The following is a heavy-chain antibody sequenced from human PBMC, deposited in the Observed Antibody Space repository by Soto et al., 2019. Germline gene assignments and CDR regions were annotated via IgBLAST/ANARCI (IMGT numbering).Heavy chain of an antibody. V-gene: IGHV4-30-4*01. J-gene: IGHJ4*02. CDR3: ATESGSTYGYFDY. Sequence: SETLSLTCTVSGGSVTSDEDYWSWIRQSPGKGLEWIGYISNSGSTGYTASLKTRLSMSVDRSKNQFTLRPTSVTDADTTVYFCATESGSTYGYFDYWGQGTQVTVS. CDR1: GGSVTSDEDY. D-gene: IGHD5-18*01. CDR2: ISNSGST.